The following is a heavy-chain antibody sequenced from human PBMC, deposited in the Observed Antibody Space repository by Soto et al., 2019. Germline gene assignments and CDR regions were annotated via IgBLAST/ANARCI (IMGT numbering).Heavy chain of an antibody. CDR3: ARGQNYYGSGSYYRHFDY. J-gene: IGHJ4*02. V-gene: IGHV1-69*12. CDR2: IIPIFGTA. D-gene: IGHD3-10*01. CDR1: GGTFSSYA. Sequence: QVQLVQSGAEVKKPGSSVKVSCKASGGTFSSYAISWARQAPGQGLEWMGGIIPIFGTANYAQKFQGRVTITADESTSTAYMELSSLRSEDTAVYYCARGQNYYGSGSYYRHFDYWGQGTLVTVSS.